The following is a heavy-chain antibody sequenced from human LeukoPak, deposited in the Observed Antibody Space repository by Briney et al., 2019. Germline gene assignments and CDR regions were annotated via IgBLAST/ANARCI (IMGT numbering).Heavy chain of an antibody. CDR3: ARVTRNSGWFFDY. CDR2: TAHRGST. CDR1: GYSISGGYF. D-gene: IGHD6-19*01. Sequence: SETLSLTCDVSGYSISGGYFWGWIRPPPGMGLEWIGSTAHRGSTYYNPSLKGRVSISIDGSKNQFSLSLTSVTAADPAIYYCARVTRNSGWFFDYWGQGTLATVSS. V-gene: IGHV4-38-2*01. J-gene: IGHJ4*02.